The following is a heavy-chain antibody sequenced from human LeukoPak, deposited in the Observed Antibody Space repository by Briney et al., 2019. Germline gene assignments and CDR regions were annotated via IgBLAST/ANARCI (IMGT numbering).Heavy chain of an antibody. Sequence: APVKVSCKASGYTFTSYGISWVRQAPGQGLEWMGWISAYNGNTNYAQKLQGRVTMTTDTPTSTAYMELRSLRSDDTVVYYCARAYSSSSSHWFDPWGQGTLVTVSS. J-gene: IGHJ5*02. CDR3: ARAYSSSSSHWFDP. CDR2: ISAYNGNT. D-gene: IGHD6-6*01. V-gene: IGHV1-18*01. CDR1: GYTFTSYG.